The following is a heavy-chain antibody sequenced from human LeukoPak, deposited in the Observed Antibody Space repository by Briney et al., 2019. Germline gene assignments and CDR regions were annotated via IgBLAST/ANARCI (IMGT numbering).Heavy chain of an antibody. CDR1: GYSFTSYW. J-gene: IGHJ5*02. D-gene: IGHD3-3*01. CDR2: IYPDDSDT. V-gene: IGHV5-51*01. CDR3: ARHDSYDFCSGSTGRFDP. Sequence: GESLKISCKGSGYSFTSYWIGWVRQMPGKSLEWMGIIYPDDSDTRYSPSFQGQVTISADKSISTAYLQWSSLKASDTAMYYCARHDSYDFCSGSTGRFDPWGQGTLVTVSS.